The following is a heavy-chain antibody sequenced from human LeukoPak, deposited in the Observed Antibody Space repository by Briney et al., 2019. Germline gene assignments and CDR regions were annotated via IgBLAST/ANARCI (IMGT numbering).Heavy chain of an antibody. V-gene: IGHV3-23*01. CDR3: AKINRGQVAGHVDF. D-gene: IGHD6-19*01. Sequence: GGSLRLSCAASGFTFSSYAMTWVRHSSGKGLDWVSAISAGGGNTYYADSVKGRFTISRDNSKNTLYMHINSLRAEDTALYYCAKINRGQVAGHVDFWGQGTLVSVSS. J-gene: IGHJ4*02. CDR2: ISAGGGNT. CDR1: GFTFSSYA.